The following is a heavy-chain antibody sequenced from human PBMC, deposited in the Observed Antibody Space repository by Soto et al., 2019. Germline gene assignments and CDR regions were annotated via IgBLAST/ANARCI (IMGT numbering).Heavy chain of an antibody. D-gene: IGHD6-13*01. Sequence: QVQLQESGPGLVNPSQTLSLTCTVSGDPISIGGDYSSWIRQHPGKCMEWIGYIYYSGSTYYNPSIKSRVTISVDTSKNQCSLRLRSVTAADTAVYYCARETGAAGYDYWGHGTLVTVTS. V-gene: IGHV4-31*03. J-gene: IGHJ4*01. CDR1: GDPISIGGDY. CDR2: IYYSGST. CDR3: ARETGAAGYDY.